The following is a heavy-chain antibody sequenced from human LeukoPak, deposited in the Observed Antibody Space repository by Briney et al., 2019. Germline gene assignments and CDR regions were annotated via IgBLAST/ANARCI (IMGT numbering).Heavy chain of an antibody. CDR3: AQDRVPGTSPKLDY. D-gene: IGHD1-7*01. CDR2: IASDGSST. J-gene: IGHJ4*02. CDR1: GFTFSSYW. V-gene: IGHV3-74*01. Sequence: GGSLRLSCAASGFTFSSYWMNWVRQAPGKGLVWVSRIASDGSSTTYADSVKGRFSISRDNAKNTLYLQMNSLRAEDTAVYYCAQDRVPGTSPKLDYWGQGTLVPVSS.